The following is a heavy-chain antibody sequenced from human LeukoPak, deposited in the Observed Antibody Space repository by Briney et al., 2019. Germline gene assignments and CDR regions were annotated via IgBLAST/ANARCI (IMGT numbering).Heavy chain of an antibody. CDR1: GFTFTTYA. J-gene: IGHJ3*01. CDR3: AKDLALAGTGGCFDV. D-gene: IGHD6-19*01. Sequence: GGSLRLSCAASGFTFTTYAINWVRQAPGKGLEWVPGISGGGDKTYYADSVNGRFTISRDNTKNTVSLQMSSLRAEDTALYYCAKDLALAGTGGCFDVWGQGTRVAVSS. V-gene: IGHV3-23*01. CDR2: ISGGGDKT.